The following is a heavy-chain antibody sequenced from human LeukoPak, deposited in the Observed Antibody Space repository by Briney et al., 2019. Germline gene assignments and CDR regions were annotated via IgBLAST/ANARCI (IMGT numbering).Heavy chain of an antibody. J-gene: IGHJ4*02. CDR3: ASADGYSYGLFDY. CDR1: GFPFDDYA. V-gene: IGHV3-9*01. Sequence: PGGSLRLSCAASGFPFDDYAMHWVRQAPGKGLEWVSGITWNSDDIAYADSVKGRFTISRDNAKNSLYLQMNSLRAEDTAVYYCASADGYSYGLFDYWGQGTLVTVSS. D-gene: IGHD5-18*01. CDR2: ITWNSDDI.